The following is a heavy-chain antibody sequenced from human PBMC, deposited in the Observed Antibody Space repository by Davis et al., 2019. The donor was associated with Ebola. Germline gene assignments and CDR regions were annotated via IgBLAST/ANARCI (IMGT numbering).Heavy chain of an antibody. CDR1: GGTFSSYA. CDR2: IIPIFGTA. D-gene: IGHD6-6*01. CDR3: ARVRSPYSSSTWWFDP. V-gene: IGHV1-69*13. Sequence: AASVKVSCKASGGTFSSYAISWVRQAPGQGLEWMGGIIPIFGTANYAQKFQGRVTITADESTSTAYMELSSLRSEDTAVYYCARVRSPYSSSTWWFDPWGQGTLVTVSS. J-gene: IGHJ5*02.